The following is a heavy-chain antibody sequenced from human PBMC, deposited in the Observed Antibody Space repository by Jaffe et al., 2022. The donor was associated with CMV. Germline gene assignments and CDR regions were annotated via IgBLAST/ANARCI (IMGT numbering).Heavy chain of an antibody. CDR1: GFTFSSYA. J-gene: IGHJ5*02. V-gene: IGHV3-23*04. Sequence: EVQLVESGGGLVQPGGSLRLSCAASGFTFSSYAMSWVRQAPGKGLEWVSAISGSGGSTYYADSVKGRFTISRDNSKNTLYLQMNSLRAEDTAVYYCAKSIQSITIFGVVGGWFDPWGQGTLVTVSS. CDR3: AKSIQSITIFGVVGGWFDP. D-gene: IGHD3-3*01. CDR2: ISGSGGST.